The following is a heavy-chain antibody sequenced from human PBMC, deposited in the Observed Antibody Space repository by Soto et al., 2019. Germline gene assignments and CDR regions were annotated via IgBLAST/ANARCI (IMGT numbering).Heavy chain of an antibody. CDR3: AKDLRREGRGYSYGQPSPFDY. J-gene: IGHJ4*02. CDR1: GFTFSSYA. D-gene: IGHD5-18*01. V-gene: IGHV3-23*01. CDR2: ISGSGGST. Sequence: GGSLRLSCAASGFTFSSYAMSWVRQAPGKGLEWVSAISGSGGSTYYADSVKGRFTISRDNSKNTLYLQMNSLRAEDTAVYYCAKDLRREGRGYSYGQPSPFDYWGQGTLVTVSS.